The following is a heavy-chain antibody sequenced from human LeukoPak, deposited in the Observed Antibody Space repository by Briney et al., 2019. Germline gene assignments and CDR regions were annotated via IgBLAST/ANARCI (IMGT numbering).Heavy chain of an antibody. CDR3: AKESTVTPGSVNWFDS. D-gene: IGHD4-17*01. CDR2: ISDTGDST. V-gene: IGHV3-23*01. CDR1: GFTFSSYA. Sequence: PGGSLRLSCTASGFTFSSYAMSWVRQAPGKGLELVSSISDTGDSTYYADSVKGRFTISRDNSKNTLYLQMNSLRAEDTAVYYCAKESTVTPGSVNWFDSWGHGTLVTVSS. J-gene: IGHJ5*01.